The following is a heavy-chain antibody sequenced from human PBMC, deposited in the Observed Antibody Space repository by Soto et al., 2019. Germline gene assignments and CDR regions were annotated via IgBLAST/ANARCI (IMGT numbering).Heavy chain of an antibody. Sequence: QVQLVQSGAEVKKPGSSVKVSCKASGGTFSSYTISWVRQAPGQGLEWMGRIIPILGIANYAQKFQGRVTITADKSTSTAYMGLSSLRSEDTAVYYCARDYCSSTSCYAGDWYFDLWGRGTLFTVSS. V-gene: IGHV1-69*02. CDR2: IIPILGIA. D-gene: IGHD2-2*01. CDR3: ARDYCSSTSCYAGDWYFDL. J-gene: IGHJ2*01. CDR1: GGTFSSYT.